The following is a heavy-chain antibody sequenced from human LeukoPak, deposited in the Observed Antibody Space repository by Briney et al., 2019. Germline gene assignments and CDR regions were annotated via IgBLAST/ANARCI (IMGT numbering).Heavy chain of an antibody. D-gene: IGHD6-13*01. V-gene: IGHV4-39*01. CDR3: ARGTIAADDYYYMDV. Sequence: SETLSLTCTVSGVSISSSYSYWGWIRQPPGMGLEWIGSIYYTGNTYYNASLKSQVSISIDTSKNQFSLKLTSVTAADTAVYYCARGTIAADDYYYMDVWGKGTTVTISS. J-gene: IGHJ6*03. CDR2: IYYTGNT. CDR1: GVSISSSYSY.